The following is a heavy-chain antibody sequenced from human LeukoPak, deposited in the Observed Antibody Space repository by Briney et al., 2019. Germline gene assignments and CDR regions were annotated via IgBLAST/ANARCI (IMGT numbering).Heavy chain of an antibody. Sequence: GGSLRLSCAASGFTFSSYAMSWVRQAPGKGLEWVSAISGSGGSTYYADSVKGRFTISRDNSKNTLYLQMNSLRAEDTAVYYCAKEGDLTGTTPGWFDPWGQGTLVTVSS. V-gene: IGHV3-23*01. J-gene: IGHJ5*02. D-gene: IGHD1-7*01. CDR1: GFTFSSYA. CDR3: AKEGDLTGTTPGWFDP. CDR2: ISGSGGST.